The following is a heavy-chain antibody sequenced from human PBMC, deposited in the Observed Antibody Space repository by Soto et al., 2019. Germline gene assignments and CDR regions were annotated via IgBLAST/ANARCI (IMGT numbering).Heavy chain of an antibody. D-gene: IGHD1-26*01. CDR3: AGESVGAMVY. CDR2: MNPNSGNT. Sequence: QVQLVQSGAEVKKPGASVKVSCKASGYTFTSYDINWVRQATGQGLEWMGWMNPNSGNTAYAQKFQGRVTMTRNTSIITACMQRSSLGSEDTAGYYCAGESVGAMVYWGQGNLVTVPS. CDR1: GYTFTSYD. J-gene: IGHJ4*02. V-gene: IGHV1-8*01.